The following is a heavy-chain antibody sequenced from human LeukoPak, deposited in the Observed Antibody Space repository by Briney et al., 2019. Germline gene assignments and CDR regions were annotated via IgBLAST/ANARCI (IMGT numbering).Heavy chain of an antibody. CDR2: INHSGST. Sequence: PSETLSLTYTVYGGSFSGYYWSWIRQPPGKGLEWIGEINHSGSTNYNPSLKSRVTISVDTSKNQFSLKLSSVTAADTAVYYCARGGSGSGSYIGIDYWGQGTLVTVSS. CDR3: ARGGSGSGSYIGIDY. V-gene: IGHV4-34*01. D-gene: IGHD3-10*01. J-gene: IGHJ4*02. CDR1: GGSFSGYY.